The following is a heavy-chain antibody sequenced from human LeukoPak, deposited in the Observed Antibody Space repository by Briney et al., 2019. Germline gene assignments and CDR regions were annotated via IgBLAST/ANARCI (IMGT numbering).Heavy chain of an antibody. CDR3: ARESANTIFGVVIMDAFDI. J-gene: IGHJ3*02. CDR2: ISAYNGNT. D-gene: IGHD3-3*01. Sequence: GASVKVSCKASGYTFTSYGISWVRQAPGQGLEWMGWISAYNGNTNYAQKLQGRVTMTTDTSTSTAYMELRSLGSDDTAVYYCARESANTIFGVVIMDAFDIWGQGTMVTVSS. CDR1: GYTFTSYG. V-gene: IGHV1-18*01.